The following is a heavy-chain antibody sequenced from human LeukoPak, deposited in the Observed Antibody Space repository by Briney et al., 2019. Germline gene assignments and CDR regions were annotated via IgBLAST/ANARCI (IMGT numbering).Heavy chain of an antibody. CDR3: ARVGEKAFHLWPEIDY. V-gene: IGHV3-21*01. CDR2: ISTSSSYI. J-gene: IGHJ4*02. Sequence: PGGSLRLSCAASGFTFSNAWMSWVRQAPGKGLEWVSSISTSSSYIYYADSVKGRFTISRDNAKNSLYLQMSSLRAEDTAVYYCARVGEKAFHLWPEIDYWGQGTLVTVS. D-gene: IGHD5-24*01. CDR1: GFTFSNAW.